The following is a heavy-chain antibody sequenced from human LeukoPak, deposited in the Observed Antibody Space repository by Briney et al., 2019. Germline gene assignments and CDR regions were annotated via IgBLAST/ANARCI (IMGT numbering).Heavy chain of an antibody. J-gene: IGHJ4*02. CDR1: GFTFSSYE. CDR2: ISSSGSTI. CDR3: ARGIAVAGTVQD. Sequence: PGGSLRLSCAASGFTFSSYEMNWARKAPGKGLEWVSYISSSGSTIYYADSVKGRFTISRDNAKNSLYLQMNSLRAEDTAVYYCARGIAVAGTVQDWGQGTLVTVSS. V-gene: IGHV3-48*03. D-gene: IGHD6-19*01.